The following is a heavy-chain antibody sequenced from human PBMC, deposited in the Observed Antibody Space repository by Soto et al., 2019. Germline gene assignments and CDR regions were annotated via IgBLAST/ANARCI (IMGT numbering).Heavy chain of an antibody. Sequence: GGSLRLSCAASGFTFRSYAMHWVRQAPGKGLEYVSAINGGGGDTYYANSVKGRFTISRDNSKSTLYLQMGGLRAEDMAVYYCARAQDYGSGKYYNDFWGRGT. J-gene: IGHJ4*02. CDR1: GFTFRSYA. V-gene: IGHV3-64*01. CDR2: INGGGGDT. CDR3: ARAQDYGSGKYYNDF. D-gene: IGHD3-10*01.